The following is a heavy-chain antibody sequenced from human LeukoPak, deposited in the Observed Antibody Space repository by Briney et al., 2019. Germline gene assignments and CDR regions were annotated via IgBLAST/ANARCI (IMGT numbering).Heavy chain of an antibody. CDR1: GYSISSGYY. Sequence: SETLSLTCTVSGYSISSGYYWGWIRQPPGKGLEWIGSIYHSGSTYCNPSLKSRVTISVDTSKNQFSLKLSSVTAADTAVYYCAREMWRSSSWYFDYWGQGTLVTVSS. CDR3: AREMWRSSSWYFDY. J-gene: IGHJ4*02. V-gene: IGHV4-38-2*02. D-gene: IGHD6-13*01. CDR2: IYHSGST.